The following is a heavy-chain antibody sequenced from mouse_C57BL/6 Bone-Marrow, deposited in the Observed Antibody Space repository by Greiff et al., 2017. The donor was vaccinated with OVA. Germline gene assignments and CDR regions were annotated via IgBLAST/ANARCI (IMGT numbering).Heavy chain of an antibody. J-gene: IGHJ3*01. CDR1: GYTFTSYW. V-gene: IGHV1-64*01. CDR2: IHPNSGST. D-gene: IGHD1-1*01. Sequence: QVQLQQPGAELVKPGASVKLSCKASGYTFTSYWMHWVKQRPGQGLEWIGMIHPNSGSTNYNEKFKSKATLTVDKSSSTAYMQLSSLTSEDSAVYYCARKVLITTVVGPFAYWGQGTLVTVSA. CDR3: ARKVLITTVVGPFAY.